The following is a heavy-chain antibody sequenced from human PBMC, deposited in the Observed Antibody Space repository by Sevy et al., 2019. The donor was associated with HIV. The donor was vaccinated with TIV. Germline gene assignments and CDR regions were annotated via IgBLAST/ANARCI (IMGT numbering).Heavy chain of an antibody. D-gene: IGHD5-12*01. J-gene: IGHJ3*01. CDR2: LSGSGGTT. CDR1: GFTFFSHV. V-gene: IGHV3-23*01. CDR3: ATGTTVSGFSWLFDV. Sequence: GGSLRLSCAASGFTFFSHVMSWVRQAPGKGLEWVSGLSGSGGTTYYADSVKGRFSISRDNSKNKLDLQMRSLRIEDTDVYYCATGTTVSGFSWLFDVWGQGTMVTVSS.